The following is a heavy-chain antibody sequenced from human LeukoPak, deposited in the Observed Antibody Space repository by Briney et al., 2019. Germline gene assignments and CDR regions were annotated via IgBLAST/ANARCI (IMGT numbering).Heavy chain of an antibody. V-gene: IGHV3-23*01. Sequence: GGSLTLSCAASGFTFSSYAMNWVRQAPGKGLELVSAISGSGGSTYYADSVKVRFAISRDNSKNTLYLQMNSLRAEDTAVYYCAKEYASLGRGGLFDYWGQGTLVTVSS. CDR3: AKEYASLGRGGLFDY. CDR1: GFTFSSYA. CDR2: ISGSGGST. D-gene: IGHD3-16*01. J-gene: IGHJ4*02.